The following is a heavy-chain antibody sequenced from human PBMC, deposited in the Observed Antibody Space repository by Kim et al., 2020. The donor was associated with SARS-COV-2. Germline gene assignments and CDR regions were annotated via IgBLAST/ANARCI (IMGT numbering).Heavy chain of an antibody. V-gene: IGHV4-34*01. Sequence: SETLSLTCAVYGGSFSGYYWSWIRQPPGKGLEWIGEINHSGSTNYNPSLKSRVTISVDTSKNQFSLKLSSVTAADTAVYYCASGERLFYDSSGYYYFWFDPWGQGTLVTVSS. CDR2: INHSGST. D-gene: IGHD3-22*01. CDR3: ASGERLFYDSSGYYYFWFDP. CDR1: GGSFSGYY. J-gene: IGHJ5*02.